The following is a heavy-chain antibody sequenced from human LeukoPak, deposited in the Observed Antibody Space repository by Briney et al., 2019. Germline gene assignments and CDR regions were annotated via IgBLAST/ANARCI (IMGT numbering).Heavy chain of an antibody. Sequence: ASVKVSCKASGYTFTSYGISWVRQAPGQGLEWMGWISAYNGNTNYAQKLQGRVTMTTDTSTSTAYMELRSLRSDDTAVYYCARAGDVVVVAAAYYYYYMDVWGKGTTVTVSS. CDR1: GYTFTSYG. D-gene: IGHD2-15*01. V-gene: IGHV1-18*01. CDR3: ARAGDVVVVAAAYYYYYMDV. CDR2: ISAYNGNT. J-gene: IGHJ6*03.